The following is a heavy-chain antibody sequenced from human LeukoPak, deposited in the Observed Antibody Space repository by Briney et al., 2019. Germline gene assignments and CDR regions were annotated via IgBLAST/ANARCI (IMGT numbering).Heavy chain of an antibody. CDR1: GGSFSGYY. V-gene: IGHV3-53*01. CDR3: ARDLREHGVFDI. D-gene: IGHD1-26*01. Sequence: ETLSLTCAVYGGSFSGYYWSWVRQAPGKGLEWVSEIYSDGSTYYAASVKGRFSISRDNSKNTVYLQLNSLRAEDTAVYYCARDLREHGVFDIWGQGTLVTVSS. J-gene: IGHJ3*02. CDR2: IYSDGST.